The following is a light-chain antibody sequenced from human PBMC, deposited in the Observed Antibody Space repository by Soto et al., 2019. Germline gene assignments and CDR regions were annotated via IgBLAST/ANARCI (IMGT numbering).Light chain of an antibody. V-gene: IGLV4-69*01. CDR2: LNSDGSH. CDR1: SGHSSYA. Sequence: QSVLTQSPSASASLGASVKLTCTLSSGHSSYAIAWHQQQPEKGPRYLMKLNSDGSHSKGDGIPDRFSGSSPGAERYLTISSLQSEDEADYYCQTWGTFIRVFGGGTNLTVL. J-gene: IGLJ2*01. CDR3: QTWGTFIRV.